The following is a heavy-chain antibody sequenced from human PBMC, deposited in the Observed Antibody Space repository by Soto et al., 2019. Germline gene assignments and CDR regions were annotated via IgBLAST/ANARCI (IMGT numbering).Heavy chain of an antibody. CDR3: ARVAHYDFWSGYYHYFDY. D-gene: IGHD3-3*01. CDR1: GGSISSYY. V-gene: IGHV4-59*01. Sequence: SETLSLTCTVSGGSISSYYWSWIRQPPGKGLEWIGYIYYSGSTNYNPSLKSRVTISVDTSKNQFSLKLSFVTAADTAVYYCARVAHYDFWSGYYHYFDYWGQGTLVTVSS. J-gene: IGHJ4*02. CDR2: IYYSGST.